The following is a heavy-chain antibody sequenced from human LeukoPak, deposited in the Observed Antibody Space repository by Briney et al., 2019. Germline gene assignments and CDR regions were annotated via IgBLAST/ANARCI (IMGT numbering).Heavy chain of an antibody. CDR1: GFSFSNYA. CDR3: ARDVGGVPVAAYYFDF. Sequence: PGRSLRLSCAASGFSFSNYAMHWVRQAPGKGLEWVAVISYDGSNEYYADSVKGRFTISRDNFKNTLYLQINSLRAEDTAVYYCARDVGGVPVAAYYFDFWSQGILVTVSS. V-gene: IGHV3-30-3*01. CDR2: ISYDGSNE. J-gene: IGHJ4*02. D-gene: IGHD6-19*01.